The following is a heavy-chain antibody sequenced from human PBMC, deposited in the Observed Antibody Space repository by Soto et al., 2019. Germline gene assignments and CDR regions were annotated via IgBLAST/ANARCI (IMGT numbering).Heavy chain of an antibody. CDR1: GGSINIGSHA. CDR3: ARGLFGYEDGIYPSPDNWFDP. CDR2: VYYSGTT. J-gene: IGHJ5*02. Sequence: ILSIPCCLSGGSINIGSHAWNWIRQSAGEGLEWIGFVYYSGTTYYNPALSSRVTISVDRAKSQFSLQLRSVTAADKAVYFGARGLFGYEDGIYPSPDNWFDPWSQGTMVTVSS. V-gene: IGHV4-30-2*06. D-gene: IGHD2-2*01.